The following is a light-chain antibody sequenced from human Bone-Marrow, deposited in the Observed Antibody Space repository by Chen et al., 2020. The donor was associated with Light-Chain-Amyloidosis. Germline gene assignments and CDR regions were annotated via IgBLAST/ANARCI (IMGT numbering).Light chain of an antibody. CDR3: QSADSSGTYEGI. V-gene: IGLV3-25*03. Sequence: SYELTQPPSVSVSPGQTARITCPGEDLPTKYAYWYQQKPGQAPVLVIHRDTERPSGISDRFSGNSSGTTATLTISGVQAEAEADYHCQSADSSGTYEGIFGGGTKLTVL. J-gene: IGLJ2*01. CDR2: RDT. CDR1: DLPTKY.